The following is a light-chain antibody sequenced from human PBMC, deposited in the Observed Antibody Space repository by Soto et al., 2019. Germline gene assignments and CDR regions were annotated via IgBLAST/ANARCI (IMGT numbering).Light chain of an antibody. CDR2: GPSS. J-gene: IGKJ1*01. Sequence: EIVITQSPATLSVSPGERVTLPCRASQSITSNIAWHQQRPGQAPRLLIYGPSSTRATGIPARFSGSGSGTEFTLTISSLQSEDFAIYYCQQYNNWPLTFGQGTKVDIK. CDR1: QSITSN. CDR3: QQYNNWPLT. V-gene: IGKV3-15*01.